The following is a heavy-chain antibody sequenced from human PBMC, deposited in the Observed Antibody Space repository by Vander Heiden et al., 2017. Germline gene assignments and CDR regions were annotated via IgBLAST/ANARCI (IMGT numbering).Heavy chain of an antibody. CDR1: GYTFTADY. J-gene: IGHJ6*02. Sequence: QVQLVQSGAEAKMPGTSVKVYCGAAGYTFTADYVHWVRDVPGQGLEWMGWINPENGDTSYAENFRNRLSMTRDTSISTVYMELSRLRRDDTAVYYCARVDHATTSYYYYYSMDVWGQGTTVTVS. CDR3: ARVDHATTSYYYYYSMDV. D-gene: IGHD2-2*01. CDR2: INPENGDT. V-gene: IGHV1-2*02.